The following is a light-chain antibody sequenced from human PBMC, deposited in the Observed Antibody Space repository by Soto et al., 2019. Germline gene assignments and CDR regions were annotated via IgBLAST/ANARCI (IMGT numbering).Light chain of an antibody. Sequence: EIILTQSQDTLSFSAGELVCLXMRASQTVSSNYLAWCQQRPGQAPRLLIYGASTRAAGIPDRFSGGGSGTDFTLTITRLEPEDSAVYFCQQYTGPPTTFGQGTRLEI. J-gene: IGKJ5*01. CDR1: QTVSSNY. CDR3: QQYTGPPTT. V-gene: IGKV3-20*01. CDR2: GAS.